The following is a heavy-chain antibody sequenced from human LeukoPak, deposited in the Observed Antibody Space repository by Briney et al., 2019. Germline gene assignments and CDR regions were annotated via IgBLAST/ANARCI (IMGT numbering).Heavy chain of an antibody. D-gene: IGHD2-2*01. CDR3: ARQYCSSTSCSFDY. Sequence: SETLSLTCTVSGGSISSYYWSWIRQPPGKGLEWIGYIYYSGSTNYNPSLKSRVTISVDTSKNQFSLKLSSVTAADTAVYYCARQYCSSTSCSFDYWGQGTLVTVSP. CDR1: GGSISSYY. J-gene: IGHJ4*02. CDR2: IYYSGST. V-gene: IGHV4-59*01.